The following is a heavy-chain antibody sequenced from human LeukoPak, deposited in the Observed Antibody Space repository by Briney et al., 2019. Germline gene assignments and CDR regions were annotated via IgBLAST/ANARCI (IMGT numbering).Heavy chain of an antibody. J-gene: IGHJ4*02. V-gene: IGHV3-43D*03. CDR1: GFTFDDYA. Sequence: GGSLRLSCAASGFTFDDYAMHWVRQAPGKGLEWVSLISWDGGSTNYADSVKGRFTISRDNSKNSLYLQMNSLRAEDTALYYCAKDVSSSSAGFDYWGQGTLVTVSS. CDR3: AKDVSSSSAGFDY. D-gene: IGHD6-6*01. CDR2: ISWDGGST.